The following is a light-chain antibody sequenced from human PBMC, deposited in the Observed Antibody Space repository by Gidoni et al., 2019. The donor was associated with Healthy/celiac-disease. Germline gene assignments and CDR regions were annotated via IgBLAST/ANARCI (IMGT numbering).Light chain of an antibody. V-gene: IGKV3-20*01. CDR1: QSVSSSY. CDR2: GAS. Sequence: ELVLTQSPGTLSLSPGERATLSCRASQSVSSSYLAWYQQKPGQARRLLIYGASSRATGIPDRFSGSGSGTDFTLTISRLEPEDFAVYYCQQYGSSPQTFGQGTKVEIK. CDR3: QQYGSSPQT. J-gene: IGKJ1*01.